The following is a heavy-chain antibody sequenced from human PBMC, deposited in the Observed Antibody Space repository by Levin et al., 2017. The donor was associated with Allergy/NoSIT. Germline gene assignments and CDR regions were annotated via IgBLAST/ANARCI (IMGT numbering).Heavy chain of an antibody. V-gene: IGHV3-11*05. Sequence: PGGSLRLSCAASGFIVSDSYMSWIRQAPGKGLEWVSYISRGNSYTNYLDSVKGRFTISRENAKNSLYLQMNSLRAEDTAIYYCARGRVPNDYWGQGTLVTVSS. CDR1: GFIVSDSY. D-gene: IGHD3-10*01. CDR3: ARGRVPNDY. CDR2: ISRGNSYT. J-gene: IGHJ4*02.